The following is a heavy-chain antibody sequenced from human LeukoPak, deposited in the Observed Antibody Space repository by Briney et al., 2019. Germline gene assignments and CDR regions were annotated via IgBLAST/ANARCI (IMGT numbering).Heavy chain of an antibody. V-gene: IGHV4-4*07. Sequence: PSETLSLTCTVSGGSISSYYWRWIRQPAGKGLEWIGRIYTSGSTNYNPSLKSRVTMSVDTSKNQFSLKLSSVTAAYTAVYYCARDRGYDFWSGYYTAGAFDIWGQGTMVTVSS. J-gene: IGHJ3*02. CDR2: IYTSGST. CDR3: ARDRGYDFWSGYYTAGAFDI. CDR1: GGSISSYY. D-gene: IGHD3-3*01.